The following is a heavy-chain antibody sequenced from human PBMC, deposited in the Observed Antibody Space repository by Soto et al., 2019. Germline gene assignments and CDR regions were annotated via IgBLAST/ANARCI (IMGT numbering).Heavy chain of an antibody. D-gene: IGHD3-16*02. CDR1: GGSISSYY. J-gene: IGHJ4*02. Sequence: QVQLQESGPGLVKPSETLSLTCTVSGGSISSYYWSWIRQPPGKGLEWIGYIYYSGSTNYNPSLKCRVTISVDTSKNQFSLKLSSVTAADTAVYYCAGSIRGTYDYIWGSYRPVDYWGQGTLVTVSS. V-gene: IGHV4-59*01. CDR3: AGSIRGTYDYIWGSYRPVDY. CDR2: IYYSGST.